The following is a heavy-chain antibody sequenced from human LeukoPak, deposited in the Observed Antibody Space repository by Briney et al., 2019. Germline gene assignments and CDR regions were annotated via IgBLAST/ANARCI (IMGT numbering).Heavy chain of an antibody. CDR2: IYYSGST. D-gene: IGHD3-22*01. CDR1: GGSISSYY. Sequence: SETLSLTCTVSGGSISSYYWSWIRQPPGKGLEWIGYIYYSGSTNYNPSLKSRVTISVDTPKNQFSLKLSSVTAADTAVYYCARGADYYDSSGYLDWGQGTLVTVSS. CDR3: ARGADYYDSSGYLD. V-gene: IGHV4-59*01. J-gene: IGHJ4*02.